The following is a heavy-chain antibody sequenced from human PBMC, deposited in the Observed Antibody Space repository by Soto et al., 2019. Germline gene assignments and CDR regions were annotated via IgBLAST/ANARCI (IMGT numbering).Heavy chain of an antibody. V-gene: IGHV4-34*01. CDR1: GGSFSGYY. CDR2: INHSGST. Sequence: WETLSLTCAVYGGSFSGYYWSWIRQPPGKGLEWIGEINHSGSTNYNPSLKSRVTISVDTSKNQFSLKLSSVTAADTAVYYCASITMVRGPRRGWFDPWGQGTLVTVSS. J-gene: IGHJ5*02. CDR3: ASITMVRGPRRGWFDP. D-gene: IGHD3-10*01.